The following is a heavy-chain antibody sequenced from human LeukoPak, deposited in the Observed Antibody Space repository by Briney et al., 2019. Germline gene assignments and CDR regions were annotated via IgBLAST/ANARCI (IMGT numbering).Heavy chain of an antibody. CDR2: IYYSGST. Sequence: SETLSLTCTVSGGSISSGDYYWSWIRQPPGKGLEWIGYIYYSGSTYYNPSLKSRVTIPVDTSKNQFSLKLSSVTAADTAVYYCARVVDYYDSSGLDYWGQGTLVTVSS. J-gene: IGHJ4*02. CDR3: ARVVDYYDSSGLDY. CDR1: GGSISSGDYY. V-gene: IGHV4-30-4*08. D-gene: IGHD3-22*01.